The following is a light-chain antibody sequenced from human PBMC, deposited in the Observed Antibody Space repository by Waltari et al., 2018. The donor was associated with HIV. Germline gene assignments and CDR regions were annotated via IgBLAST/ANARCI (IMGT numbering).Light chain of an antibody. Sequence: QSVLTQPPSASGTPGQRVTISCSGGTSNIGSNTVNWYHQVPGTAPKLLIYNNNRRPSGVPNRFSGSKSGTSASLAISGLRSEDEADYHCASWEDSLNVPVFGGGTKVTVL. J-gene: IGLJ2*01. V-gene: IGLV1-44*01. CDR3: ASWEDSLNVPV. CDR2: NNN. CDR1: TSNIGSNT.